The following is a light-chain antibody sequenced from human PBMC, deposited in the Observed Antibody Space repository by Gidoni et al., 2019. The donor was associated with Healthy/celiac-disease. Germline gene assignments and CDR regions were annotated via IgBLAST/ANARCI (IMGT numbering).Light chain of an antibody. CDR2: EGS. J-gene: IGLJ1*01. V-gene: IGLV2-23*01. CDR3: CSYAGSSTYNYV. CDR1: SSDVGSYNL. Sequence: QSALTQPASVSGSPGQSLTISCTGTSSDVGSYNLVSWYQQHPGKAPKLMIYEGSKRPSVVSNRFSGSKSGNTASLTISGLQAEDEADYYCCSYAGSSTYNYVFGTGTKVTVL.